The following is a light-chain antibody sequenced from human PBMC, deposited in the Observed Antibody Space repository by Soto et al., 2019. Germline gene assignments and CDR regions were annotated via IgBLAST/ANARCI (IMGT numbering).Light chain of an antibody. CDR3: SSYTSSSTLV. CDR1: SSDVGGYNY. Sequence: QSVLTQPASVSGSPGQSITISCTGTSSDVGGYNYVSWYQQHPGKAPKLMIYEVSHRPSGVSNRFSGSKSGNTASLTISGLQAEDGADYYCSSYTSSSTLVFGGGTKLTVL. V-gene: IGLV2-14*01. CDR2: EVS. J-gene: IGLJ2*01.